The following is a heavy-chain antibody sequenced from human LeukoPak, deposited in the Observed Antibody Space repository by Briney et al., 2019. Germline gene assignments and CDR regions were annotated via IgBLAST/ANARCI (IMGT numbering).Heavy chain of an antibody. CDR1: GGSISSHY. V-gene: IGHV4-59*11. D-gene: IGHD3-16*02. J-gene: IGHJ4*02. CDR2: ILYSGNT. Sequence: PSETLSLTCTVSGGSISSHYWTWIRQPPGKGLEWIGNILYSGNTHYNPSLKSRVTISGDTSKNQFSLKLSSVTAADTAVYYCARYDVWGSYRAFDYWGQGTLVTVSS. CDR3: ARYDVWGSYRAFDY.